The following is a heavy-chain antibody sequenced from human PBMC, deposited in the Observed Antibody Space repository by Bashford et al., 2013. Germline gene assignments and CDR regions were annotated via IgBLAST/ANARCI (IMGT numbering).Heavy chain of an antibody. Sequence: GGSLRLSCAVSGFAFEQYGMHWVRQAPGKGLQWVALIWFDGSKTYYSDSVKGRFTISRDDSKNRLSLQMNSLKTEDTAVYYCVKGVEGWGQGTLVTVSS. CDR1: GFAFEQYG. CDR2: IWFDGSKT. J-gene: IGHJ4*02. V-gene: IGHV3-33*03. CDR3: VKGVEG.